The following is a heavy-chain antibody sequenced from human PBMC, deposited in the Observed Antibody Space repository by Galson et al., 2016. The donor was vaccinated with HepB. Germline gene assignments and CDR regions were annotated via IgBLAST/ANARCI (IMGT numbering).Heavy chain of an antibody. CDR2: YYYSGST. D-gene: IGHD1-26*01. CDR1: GGSISGTDYY. CDR3: ASGRPKYTGRDNWVDP. J-gene: IGHJ5*02. V-gene: IGHV4-39*01. Sequence: SETLSLTCTVSGGSISGTDYYRGWIRQPPGKGLEWIGSYYYSGSTYYKPSLKSRVTTSVDMSKNQFSLKVNSVTAADTAVYYCASGRPKYTGRDNWVDPWGQGTLVTVSS.